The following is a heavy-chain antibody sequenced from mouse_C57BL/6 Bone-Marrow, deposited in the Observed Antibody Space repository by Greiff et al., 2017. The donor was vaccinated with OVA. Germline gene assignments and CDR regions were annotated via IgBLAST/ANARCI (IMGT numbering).Heavy chain of an antibody. CDR3: ARPHYYVSSYGDWYFDV. Sequence: QVQLKESGAELVKPGASVKISCKASGYAFSSYWMNWVKQRPGKGLEWIGQIYPGDGDTNYNGKFKGKATLTADKSSSTAYMQLSSLTSEDSAVYFCARPHYYVSSYGDWYFDVWGTGTTVTVSS. D-gene: IGHD1-1*01. CDR1: GYAFSSYW. V-gene: IGHV1-80*01. CDR2: IYPGDGDT. J-gene: IGHJ1*03.